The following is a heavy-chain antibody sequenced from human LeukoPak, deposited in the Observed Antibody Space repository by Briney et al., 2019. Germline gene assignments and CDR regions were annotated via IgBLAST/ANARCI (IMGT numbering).Heavy chain of an antibody. J-gene: IGHJ3*02. CDR1: GFTFSSYW. D-gene: IGHD2-21*02. Sequence: GGSLRLSCAASGFTFSSYWMSWVRQAPGKGLEWVANIKQDGSEKYYVDSVKGRFTISRDNAKNSLYLQMSSLRAEDTAVYYCARHDIVVVTAFDAFDIWGQGTMVTVSS. CDR2: IKQDGSEK. CDR3: ARHDIVVVTAFDAFDI. V-gene: IGHV3-7*01.